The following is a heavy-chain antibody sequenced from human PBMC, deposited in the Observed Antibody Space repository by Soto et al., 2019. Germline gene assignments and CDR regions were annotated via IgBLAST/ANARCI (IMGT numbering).Heavy chain of an antibody. Sequence: ASVKVSCKTSGYTFTNFGLSWVRQAPGQGLEWMGWISAYNGNTNYAQNFQGRVTMTTDTSTSTAYMELRSLRSDDTAVYYCARVLGSGTTGTGNTRYYYYYGMDVWGQGTTVTVSS. V-gene: IGHV1-18*01. CDR2: ISAYNGNT. CDR1: GYTFTNFG. J-gene: IGHJ6*02. CDR3: ARVLGSGTTGTGNTRYYYYYGMDV. D-gene: IGHD1-1*01.